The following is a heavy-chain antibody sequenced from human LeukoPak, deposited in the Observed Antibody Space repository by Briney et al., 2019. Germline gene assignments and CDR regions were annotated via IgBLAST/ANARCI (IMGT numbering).Heavy chain of an antibody. CDR3: ARSRDYSSGYYLIFDY. CDR2: IYPGDSNI. J-gene: IGHJ4*02. CDR1: GYSFTNYW. Sequence: GESLKISCKGSGYSFTNYWIGWVRQMPGKGLEWMGIIYPGDSNIRYSPSFQGQVTISVDKSISTAYLQWSSLKASDTAMYYCARSRDYSSGYYLIFDYWGQGTLVTVSS. D-gene: IGHD6-19*01. V-gene: IGHV5-51*01.